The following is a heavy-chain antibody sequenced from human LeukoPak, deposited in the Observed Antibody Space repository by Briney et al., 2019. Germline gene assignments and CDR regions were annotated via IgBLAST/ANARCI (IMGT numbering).Heavy chain of an antibody. CDR2: ISAYNGNT. CDR3: ARWRASDYGSGSSNWFDP. D-gene: IGHD3-10*01. J-gene: IGHJ5*02. V-gene: IGHV1-18*01. CDR1: GYTFTSYG. Sequence: ASVKVSCKASGYTFTSYGISWVRQAPGQGLEWMGWISAYNGNTNYAQKLQGRVTMTTDTSTSTAYMELRSLRSDDTAVYYCARWRASDYGSGSSNWFDPWGQGTPVTVSS.